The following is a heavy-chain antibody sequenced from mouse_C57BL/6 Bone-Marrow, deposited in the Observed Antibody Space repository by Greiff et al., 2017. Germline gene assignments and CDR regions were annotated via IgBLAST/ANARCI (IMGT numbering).Heavy chain of an antibody. CDR3: AREFTTVVATDYAMDY. CDR2: INYDGSST. J-gene: IGHJ4*01. D-gene: IGHD1-1*01. CDR1: GFTFSDYY. Sequence: EVKLVESEGGLVQPGSSMKLSCTASGFTFSDYYMAWVRQVPEKGLEWVANINYDGSSTYYLDSLKCRFIISINNAKNILYLQMRSLKSEDTATYYCAREFTTVVATDYAMDYWGQGTSVTVSS. V-gene: IGHV5-16*01.